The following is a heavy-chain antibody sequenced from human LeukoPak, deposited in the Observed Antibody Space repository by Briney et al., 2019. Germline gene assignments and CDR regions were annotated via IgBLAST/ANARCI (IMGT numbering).Heavy chain of an antibody. V-gene: IGHV3-48*03. CDR1: GFTFSGYE. CDR2: ISSSGSII. CDR3: ARDFGQWQLNGGYYFDY. Sequence: GGSLRLSCAASGFTFSGYEMNWVRQAPGKGLEWVSYISSSGSIIYYADSVKGRFTISRDNAKNSLYLQMNSLRAEDTAVYYCARDFGQWQLNGGYYFDYWGQGNLVTVSS. J-gene: IGHJ4*02. D-gene: IGHD6-19*01.